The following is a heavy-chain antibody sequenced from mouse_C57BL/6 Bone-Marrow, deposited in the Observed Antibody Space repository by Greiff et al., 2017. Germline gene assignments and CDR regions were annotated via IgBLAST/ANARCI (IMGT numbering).Heavy chain of an antibody. CDR1: GYSITSDY. V-gene: IGHV3-8*01. CDR2: ISYSGST. D-gene: IGHD1-1*01. J-gene: IGHJ2*01. Sequence: VHVKQSGPGLAKPSQTLSLTCSVTGYSITSDYWNWFRKFPGNKLEYMGYISYSGSTYYNPSRKSRISLTRDTSKNQYYLQFNSVHTEDTATYYCARSHYGSSPYIDIWGQGATLTVSS. CDR3: ARSHYGSSPYIDI.